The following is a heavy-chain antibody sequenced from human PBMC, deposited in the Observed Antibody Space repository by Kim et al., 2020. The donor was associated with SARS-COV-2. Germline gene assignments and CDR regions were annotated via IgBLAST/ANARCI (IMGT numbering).Heavy chain of an antibody. Sequence: GGSLRLSFAASGFTFSDYSMSWIRQAPGKGLEWVSDISVSGSNTYYADSVKGRFTISRDNAKNTLYLQMNGLRPEDTAVYYCAKDYGYGDYEPPDYWSQGTLVTVSS. J-gene: IGHJ4*02. CDR3: AKDYGYGDYEPPDY. CDR1: GFTFSDYS. CDR2: ISVSGSNT. D-gene: IGHD4-17*01. V-gene: IGHV3-23*01.